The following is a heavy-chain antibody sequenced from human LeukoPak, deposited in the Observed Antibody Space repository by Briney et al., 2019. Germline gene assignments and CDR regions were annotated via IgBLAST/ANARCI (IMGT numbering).Heavy chain of an antibody. CDR1: GGSISSYY. CDR3: ARGHHCSGGSCYWVDY. J-gene: IGHJ4*02. Sequence: SETLSLTCTVSGGSISSYYWSWIRQPPGKGLEWIGYIYYSGSTNYNPSLKSRVTISVDTSKNQFSLKLSSVTAADTAVYYCARGHHCSGGSCYWVDYWGQGTLVTVS. V-gene: IGHV4-59*01. CDR2: IYYSGST. D-gene: IGHD2-15*01.